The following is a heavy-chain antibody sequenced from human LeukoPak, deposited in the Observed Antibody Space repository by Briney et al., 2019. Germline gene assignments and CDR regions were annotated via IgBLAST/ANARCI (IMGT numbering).Heavy chain of an antibody. V-gene: IGHV1-2*02. J-gene: IGHJ4*02. Sequence: GASVKVSFKSSGYTFTFYYIHYVRQALGQGLEWMGWINPNTGDTKYAQKFQGRVTMTRDTSISTAYMELSRLRSDDTTVYYCARQSLRNFDYWGQGTLVTVSS. D-gene: IGHD5/OR15-5a*01. CDR1: GYTFTFYY. CDR2: INPNTGDT. CDR3: ARQSLRNFDY.